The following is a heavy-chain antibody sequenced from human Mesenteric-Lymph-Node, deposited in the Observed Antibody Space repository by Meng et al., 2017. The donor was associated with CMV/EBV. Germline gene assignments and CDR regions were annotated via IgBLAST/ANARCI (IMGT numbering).Heavy chain of an antibody. CDR2: IKQDGSEK. V-gene: IGHV3-7*01. J-gene: IGHJ4*02. CDR3: ARGSGYSYGELDY. D-gene: IGHD5-18*01. CDR1: GFTFSSYW. Sequence: GESLKISCAASGFTFSSYWMSWVRQAPGKGLEWVANIKQDGSEKYYVDSVKGRFTISRDNAKNSLYLQMNSLRAEDTAVYYCARGSGYSYGELDYWGQGTLVTVSS.